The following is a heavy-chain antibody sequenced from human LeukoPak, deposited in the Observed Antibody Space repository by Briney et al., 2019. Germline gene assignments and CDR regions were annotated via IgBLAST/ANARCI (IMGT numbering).Heavy chain of an antibody. V-gene: IGHV3-21*01. Sequence: GGSLRLSCAASGFTFSSYSMNWVRQAPGKGLEWVSSISSSSSYIYYADSVKGLFTMSRDNAKNSLYLQMNSLRAEDTAVYYCAGPAGRLDYWGQGTLVTVSS. CDR1: GFTFSSYS. D-gene: IGHD6-19*01. J-gene: IGHJ4*02. CDR2: ISSSSSYI. CDR3: AGPAGRLDY.